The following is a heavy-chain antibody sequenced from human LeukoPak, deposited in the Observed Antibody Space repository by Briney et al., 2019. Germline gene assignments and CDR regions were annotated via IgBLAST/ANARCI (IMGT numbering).Heavy chain of an antibody. CDR2: IYYSGST. V-gene: IGHV4-59*11. D-gene: IGHD3-22*01. Sequence: SETLSLTCTVSGGSISSHYGSWIRQPPGKGLEWIGYIYYSGSTNYNPSLKSRVTISVDTSKNQFSLKLSSVTAADTAVYYCARLEPLYYYDSSGYYRYYYYMDVWGKGTTVAVSS. CDR1: GGSISSHY. CDR3: ARLEPLYYYDSSGYYRYYYYMDV. J-gene: IGHJ6*03.